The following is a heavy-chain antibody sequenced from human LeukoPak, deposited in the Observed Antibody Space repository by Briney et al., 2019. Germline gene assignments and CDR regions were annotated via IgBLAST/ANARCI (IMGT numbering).Heavy chain of an antibody. D-gene: IGHD5-18*01. CDR1: GGTFTSYA. J-gene: IGHJ4*02. CDR2: IIPILGIA. Sequence: SVKVSCKASGGTFTSYAISWVRQAPGQGLEWMGRIIPILGIADYAQKFQGRVTITADKSTSTAYMELSSLRSEDTAVYYCARDQGGSGYSYGYYWGQGTLVTVSS. V-gene: IGHV1-69*04. CDR3: ARDQGGSGYSYGYY.